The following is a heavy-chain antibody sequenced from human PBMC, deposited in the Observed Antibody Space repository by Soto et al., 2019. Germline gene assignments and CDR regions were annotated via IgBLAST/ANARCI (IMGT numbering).Heavy chain of an antibody. Sequence: GESLEIFWKGSGYSFTHYWIDWGRQRPGKGLEWMGISYPGDSDNRYSASFQGQVTISADKSISTAYLQWSSLKASDTAMYYCAISSRPSSWFDPWGQGTLVTVSS. CDR2: SYPGDSDN. J-gene: IGHJ5*02. CDR3: AISSRPSSWFDP. CDR1: GYSFTHYW. V-gene: IGHV5-51*01. D-gene: IGHD6-13*01.